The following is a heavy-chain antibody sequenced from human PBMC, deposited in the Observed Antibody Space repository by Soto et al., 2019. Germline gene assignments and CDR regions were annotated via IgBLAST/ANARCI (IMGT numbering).Heavy chain of an antibody. CDR1: GGSISSSSYY. J-gene: IGHJ4*02. Sequence: SETLSLTCTVSGGSISSSSYYWGWIRQPPGKGLEWIGSIYYSGSTYYNPSLKSRVTISVDTSKNQFSLKLSSVTAADTAVYYCARLKSAAAGGVYYFDYWGQGTLVTVSS. D-gene: IGHD6-13*01. V-gene: IGHV4-39*01. CDR2: IYYSGST. CDR3: ARLKSAAAGGVYYFDY.